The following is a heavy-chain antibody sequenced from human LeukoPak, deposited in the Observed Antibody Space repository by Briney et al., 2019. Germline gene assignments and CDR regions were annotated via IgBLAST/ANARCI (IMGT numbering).Heavy chain of an antibody. V-gene: IGHV3-66*01. J-gene: IGHJ4*02. CDR3: ARDRPVAGASAFDY. CDR1: GFTVSSNS. CDR2: IYSGGRT. D-gene: IGHD6-19*01. Sequence: GGSLRLSCAASGFTVSSNSMSWVRQAPGKGLERVSVIYSGGRTDFADSVKGRFTISRDNSKNMVFLQMNSLRAEDTAVYYCARDRPVAGASAFDYWGQGTLVTVSS.